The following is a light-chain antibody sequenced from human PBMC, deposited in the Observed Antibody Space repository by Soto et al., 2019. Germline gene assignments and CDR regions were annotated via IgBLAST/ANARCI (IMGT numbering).Light chain of an antibody. CDR3: QQSYSTPWT. CDR2: AAS. J-gene: IGKJ1*01. V-gene: IGKV1-39*01. CDR1: QSISSY. Sequence: DIQMTQSPSSLSASVGDRVTITCRASQSISSYLNWYQQKPGKAPKLLIYAASSLQSGVPSRFSGSGSGTDFTLTISSLQPEDIATYYCQQSYSTPWTFGQGIKVEIK.